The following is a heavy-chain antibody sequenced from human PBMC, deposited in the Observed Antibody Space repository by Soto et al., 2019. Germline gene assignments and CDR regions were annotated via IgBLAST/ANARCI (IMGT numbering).Heavy chain of an antibody. Sequence: QVQLVQSGAEVKKPGSSVKVSCKASGATFSGYAINWVRQAPGLGLEWLGRIVPIFETLNYAERFQGRVAITADESTTTVYMELTNLTHEDTAVYYCVVMGNVAVSNPRSFDYWGQGTQVTVSS. V-gene: IGHV1-69*18. J-gene: IGHJ4*02. D-gene: IGHD6-19*01. CDR3: VVMGNVAVSNPRSFDY. CDR1: GATFSGYA. CDR2: IVPIFETL.